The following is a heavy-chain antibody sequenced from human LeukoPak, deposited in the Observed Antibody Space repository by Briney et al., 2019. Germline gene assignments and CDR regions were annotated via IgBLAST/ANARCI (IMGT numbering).Heavy chain of an antibody. D-gene: IGHD4-17*01. CDR1: GGSISSYY. J-gene: IGHJ6*03. CDR2: IYYSGST. Sequence: SETLSLTCTVSGGSISSYYWSWIRQPPGRGLEWIGYIYYSGSTNYNPSLKSRVTISVDTSKNQFSLKLSSVTAVDTAVYYCARVYGDYVYYYYYYMDVWGKGTTVTVSS. CDR3: ARVYGDYVYYYYYYMDV. V-gene: IGHV4-59*01.